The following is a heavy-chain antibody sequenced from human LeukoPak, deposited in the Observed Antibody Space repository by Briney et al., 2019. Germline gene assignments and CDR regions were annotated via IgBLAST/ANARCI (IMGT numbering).Heavy chain of an antibody. CDR1: GYTFTSYD. D-gene: IGHD3-10*01. Sequence: GSVKVSCKASGYTFTSYDINWVRQATGQGLEWMGWMNPNSGGTNYAQKFQGRVTMTRDTSISTAYMELSRLRSDDTAVYYCARFGGDKDYWGQGTLVTVSS. CDR3: ARFGGDKDY. J-gene: IGHJ4*02. CDR2: MNPNSGGT. V-gene: IGHV1-2*02.